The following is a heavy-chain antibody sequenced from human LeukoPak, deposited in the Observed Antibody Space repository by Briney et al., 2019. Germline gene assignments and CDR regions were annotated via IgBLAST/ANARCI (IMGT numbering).Heavy chain of an antibody. CDR2: IRYDGSNK. D-gene: IGHD4-23*01. CDR3: AKYHYGGNYLGYFDY. Sequence: PGGSLRLSCAASGFTFSSYGMHWVRQAPGKGLEWVAFIRYDGSNKYYADSVKGRFTISRDNSKNTLYLQMNSLRAEDTAVYYCAKYHYGGNYLGYFDYWGQGTLVTVSS. J-gene: IGHJ4*02. V-gene: IGHV3-30*02. CDR1: GFTFSSYG.